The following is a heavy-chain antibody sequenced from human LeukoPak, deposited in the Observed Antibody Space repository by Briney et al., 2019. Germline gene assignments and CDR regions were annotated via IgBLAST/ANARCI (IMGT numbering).Heavy chain of an antibody. CDR3: ARVGCSSTSCDPPKDV. CDR1: GFTFSSYS. J-gene: IGHJ6*04. V-gene: IGHV3-21*01. D-gene: IGHD2-2*01. CDR2: ISSSSSYI. Sequence: GGSLRLSCAASGFTFSSYSMNWVRQAPGKGLEWVSSISSSSSYIYYADSVKGRFTISRDNAKNSLYLQMNSLRAEDTAVYYCARVGCSSTSCDPPKDVWGKGTTVTVSS.